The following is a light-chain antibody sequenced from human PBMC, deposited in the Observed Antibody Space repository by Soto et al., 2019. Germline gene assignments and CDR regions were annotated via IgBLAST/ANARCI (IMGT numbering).Light chain of an antibody. CDR2: DAS. CDR3: QYYDNLSP. J-gene: IGKJ4*01. CDR1: QDISNY. Sequence: DIQMTQSPSSLSASVGDRVTITCQASQDISNYLNWYQQKPGKAPKLLIYDASNLETGVPSRFSGSGSGTDFTFTISRLQPEDMATYYCQYYDNLSPFGGGTKVEIK. V-gene: IGKV1-33*01.